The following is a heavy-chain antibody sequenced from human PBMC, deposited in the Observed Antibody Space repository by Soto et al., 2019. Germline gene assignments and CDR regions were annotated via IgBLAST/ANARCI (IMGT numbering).Heavy chain of an antibody. CDR1: GFTFNSYG. D-gene: IGHD2-2*01. CDR3: AKSYWPSINAVLTSAIDH. Sequence: LRLSCAASGFTFNSYGMYWIRQAPGKGLEWVAGLAYHGRNEYYAHSVKGRFTTSRDNSNSTLFLQMNSLRPEDTAVYYCAKSYWPSINAVLTSAIDHWGRGTLVTVSS. J-gene: IGHJ4*02. V-gene: IGHV3-30*18. CDR2: LAYHGRNE.